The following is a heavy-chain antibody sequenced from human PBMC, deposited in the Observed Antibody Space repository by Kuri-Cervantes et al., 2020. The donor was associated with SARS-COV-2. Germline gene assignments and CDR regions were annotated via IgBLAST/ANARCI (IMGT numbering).Heavy chain of an antibody. D-gene: IGHD5-12*01. CDR3: TTGFSGYPLDY. J-gene: IGHJ4*02. V-gene: IGHV3-15*01. Sequence: GESLKISCAASGFTFSSYWMSWVRQAPGKGLEWVGRIKSKTDGGTTDYAAPVKGRFTITRDDSKNTLYLQMNSLKTEDTAVYYCTTGFSGYPLDYWGQGTLVTVSS. CDR2: IKSKTDGGTT. CDR1: GFTFSSYW.